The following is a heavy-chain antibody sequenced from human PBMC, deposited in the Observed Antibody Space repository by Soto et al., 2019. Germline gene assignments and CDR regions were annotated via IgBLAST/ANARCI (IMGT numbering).Heavy chain of an antibody. Sequence: LRLSCAASGFTFSSYSMNWVRQAPGKGLEWVSSISSSSSYIYYADSVKGRFTISRDNAKNSLYLQMNSLRAEDTAVYYCARDIEYSSSFDYYYYMDVWGKGTTVTVSS. CDR1: GFTFSSYS. V-gene: IGHV3-21*01. CDR3: ARDIEYSSSFDYYYYMDV. J-gene: IGHJ6*03. D-gene: IGHD6-6*01. CDR2: ISSSSSYI.